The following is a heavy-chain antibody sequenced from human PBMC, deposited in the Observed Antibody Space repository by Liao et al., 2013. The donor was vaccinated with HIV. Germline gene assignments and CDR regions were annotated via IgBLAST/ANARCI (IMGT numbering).Heavy chain of an antibody. V-gene: IGHV4-34*01. CDR1: GGSIGGYY. CDR2: INHSGST. Sequence: QVQLQESGPGLVKPRETLSLTCSVSGGSIGGYYWSWIRQPPGKGLEWIGEINHSGSTNYNPSLKSRVTISVDTSKNQFSLKLSSVTAADTAVYYCARGYYYGSGTAGVAFDYWGQGTLVTVSS. J-gene: IGHJ4*02. CDR3: ARGYYYGSGTAGVAFDY. D-gene: IGHD3-10*01.